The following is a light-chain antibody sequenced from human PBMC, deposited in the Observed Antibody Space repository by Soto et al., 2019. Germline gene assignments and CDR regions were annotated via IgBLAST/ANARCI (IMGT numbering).Light chain of an antibody. Sequence: PFTQSPSSLSASVGARVTITCRASQGISSYLAWYQQTPGTAPKLLIYAASTLQSGVPSRFRGSGSGTDLTITTSSLKAEDGETDEGQQLKTYPLTFGGGTKVDIK. J-gene: IGKJ4*01. V-gene: IGKV1-9*01. CDR1: QGISSY. CDR3: QQLKTYPLT. CDR2: AAS.